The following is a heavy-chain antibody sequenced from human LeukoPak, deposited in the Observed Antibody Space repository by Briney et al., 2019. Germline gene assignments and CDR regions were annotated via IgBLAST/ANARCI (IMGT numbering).Heavy chain of an antibody. CDR2: LSYDGTGK. CDR3: ARGFYTGYSTGWYGGVDY. D-gene: IGHD6-19*01. V-gene: IGHV3-30*14. CDR1: GFTFSRYA. Sequence: PGGSLRLSCAASGFTFSRYAMHWVRQAPGKGLEWVAVLSYDGTGKYYADSVKGRFTIPRDNSKNTLFLQMNSLRTEDTSVYSCARGFYTGYSTGWYGGVDYWGQGTLVTVSS. J-gene: IGHJ4*02.